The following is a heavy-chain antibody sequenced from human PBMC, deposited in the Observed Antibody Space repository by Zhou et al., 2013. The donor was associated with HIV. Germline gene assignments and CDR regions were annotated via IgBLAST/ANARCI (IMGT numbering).Heavy chain of an antibody. CDR3: ARDRLIAVAGNGEGFDI. V-gene: IGHV1-69*13. CDR1: GGTFSSYA. CDR2: IIPIFGTA. D-gene: IGHD6-19*01. Sequence: QVELVQSGAEVKKSGASMKVSCKASGGTFSSYAISWVRQAPGQGLEWMGRIIPIFGTANYAQKFQGRVTITADESTSTAYMELSSLRSEDTAVYYCARDRLIAVAGNGEGFDIWGQGTMVTVSS. J-gene: IGHJ3*02.